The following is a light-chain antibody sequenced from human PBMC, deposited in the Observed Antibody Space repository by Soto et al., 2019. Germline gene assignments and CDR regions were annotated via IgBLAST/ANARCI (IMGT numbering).Light chain of an antibody. CDR3: QQLRMYTST. CDR1: QDIAIY. J-gene: IGKJ4*01. Sequence: IQLTQSPSSLSASVGCRFTITCLASQDIAIYLAWYQQKPGEAPKLLIYAASTLYGGVPSRFSGSVSGTDFALTITSLQAEDGSTYYCQQLRMYTSTFGGGTKVDIK. CDR2: AAS. V-gene: IGKV1-9*01.